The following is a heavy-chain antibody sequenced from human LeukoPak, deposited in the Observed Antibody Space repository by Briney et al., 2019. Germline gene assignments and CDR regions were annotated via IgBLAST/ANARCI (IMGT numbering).Heavy chain of an antibody. CDR2: ISGSGGST. V-gene: IGHV3-23*01. J-gene: IGHJ4*02. CDR3: AKLSPSSGWPYYFDY. D-gene: IGHD6-19*01. Sequence: SGGPLRLSCAASGFTFSSYAMSWVRQAPGKGLEWVSAISGSGGSTYYADSVKGRFTISRDNSKNTLYLQMNSLRAEDTAVYYCAKLSPSSGWPYYFDYWGQGTLVTVSS. CDR1: GFTFSSYA.